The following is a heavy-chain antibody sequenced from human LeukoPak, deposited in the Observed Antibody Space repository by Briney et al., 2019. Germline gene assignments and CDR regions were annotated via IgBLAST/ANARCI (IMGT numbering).Heavy chain of an antibody. D-gene: IGHD3-16*01. J-gene: IGHJ4*02. Sequence: GGSLRLSCAASGFTFSSYGMEWVRQVPGKGLEWVAFILNDGTTKYYADSVKGRFTISRDNSKNTLYLQMNSLRDEDTAVYYCAKFEFGFWGQGTLVTVSS. V-gene: IGHV3-30*02. CDR3: AKFEFGF. CDR1: GFTFSSYG. CDR2: ILNDGTTK.